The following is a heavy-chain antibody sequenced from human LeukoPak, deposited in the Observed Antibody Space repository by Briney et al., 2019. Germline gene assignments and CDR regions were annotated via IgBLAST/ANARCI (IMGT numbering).Heavy chain of an antibody. D-gene: IGHD5-24*01. V-gene: IGHV4-59*01. J-gene: IGHJ6*02. CDR2: IYYSGST. CDR1: GGSISSYY. Sequence: SETLSLTCTVSGGSISSYYWSWIRQPPGKGLEWIGHIYYSGSTNHNPSLKSRVTISVDTSKNQFSLKLSSVTAADTAVYYCARESGAGYNSYYYYGMDVWGQGTTVTVSS. CDR3: ARESGAGYNSYYYYGMDV.